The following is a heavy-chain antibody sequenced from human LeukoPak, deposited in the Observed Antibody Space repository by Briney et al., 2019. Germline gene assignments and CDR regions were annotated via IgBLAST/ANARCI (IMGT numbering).Heavy chain of an antibody. Sequence: SETLSLTCTVSGGSISSSSYYWGWIRQPPGKGLEWIGNIYYSGSTYYNPSLKSRVTISVDTSKNQFSLKLSSVTAADTAVYYCARDVSTGALDAFDIWGQGTLVTVSS. D-gene: IGHD1-14*01. CDR2: IYYSGST. CDR1: GGSISSSSYY. J-gene: IGHJ3*02. CDR3: ARDVSTGALDAFDI. V-gene: IGHV4-39*07.